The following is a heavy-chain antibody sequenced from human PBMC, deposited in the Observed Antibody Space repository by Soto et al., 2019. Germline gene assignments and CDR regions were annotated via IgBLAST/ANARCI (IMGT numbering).Heavy chain of an antibody. J-gene: IGHJ3*02. V-gene: IGHV3-30*18. CDR2: ISYDGSNK. D-gene: IGHD3-22*01. CDR1: GFTLSSYG. CDR3: AKDWARGITMIRDI. Sequence: GGSLRLSCAASGFTLSSYGMHWVRQAPGKGLEWVAVISYDGSNKYYADSVKGRFTISRDNSKNTLYPQMNSLRAEDTAVYYCAKDWARGITMIRDIWGQGTMVTVSS.